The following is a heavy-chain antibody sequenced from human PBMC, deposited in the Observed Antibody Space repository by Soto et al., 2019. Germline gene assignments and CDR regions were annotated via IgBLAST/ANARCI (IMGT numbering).Heavy chain of an antibody. Sequence: QVQLVQSGAEVKKPGSSVKVSCKASGGTFTSYAISWVRQAPGQGLEWMGGIIPIFGTADYAQKFQGRVTITADESTSTAYMELSSLRSEDTAVYYCAPQGLPNYYYDGMDVWGQGTTVIVSS. V-gene: IGHV1-69*12. D-gene: IGHD5-18*01. J-gene: IGHJ6*02. CDR3: APQGLPNYYYDGMDV. CDR1: GGTFTSYA. CDR2: IIPIFGTA.